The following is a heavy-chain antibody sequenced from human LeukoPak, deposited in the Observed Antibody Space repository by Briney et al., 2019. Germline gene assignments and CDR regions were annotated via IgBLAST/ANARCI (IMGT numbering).Heavy chain of an antibody. CDR2: IYSSGST. CDR3: ARKDGDY. V-gene: IGHV4-4*07. CDR1: GASISAFH. Sequence: SETLSLTCTVPGASISAFHWTWFRQPAGKGLEWIGLIYSSGSTLFNPSLKSRVAMSVDLTKNQLSLKLTSVTAADTAMYYCARKDGDYWGRGTLVTVSS. J-gene: IGHJ4*02.